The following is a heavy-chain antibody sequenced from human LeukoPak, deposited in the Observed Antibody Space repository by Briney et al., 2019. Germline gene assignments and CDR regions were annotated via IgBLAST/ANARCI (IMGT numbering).Heavy chain of an antibody. CDR1: GFTFNSYW. Sequence: PGGSLTLSCAGTGFTFNSYWMTLVRQAPGKGLEWVANIKQDGSDKYYVDSVKGRFTISRDNAKKSLYLQMNSLTVEDTAVYYCATAGDSTGSYRGRTFFGGQGTLVTVSS. CDR3: ATAGDSTGSYRGRTFF. D-gene: IGHD3-22*01. V-gene: IGHV3-7*01. CDR2: IKQDGSDK. J-gene: IGHJ4*02.